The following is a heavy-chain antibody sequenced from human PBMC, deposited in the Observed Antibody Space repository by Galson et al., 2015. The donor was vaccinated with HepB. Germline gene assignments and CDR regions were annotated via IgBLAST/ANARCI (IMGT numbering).Heavy chain of an antibody. CDR3: ARRYCGGDCYPAAFDI. CDR2: IYYSGST. D-gene: IGHD2-21*02. CDR1: GGSISSYY. V-gene: IGHV4-59*01. J-gene: IGHJ3*02. Sequence: ETLSLTCTVSGGSISSYYWNWIRQPPGKGLEWIGYIYYSGSTNYNPSLKSRVTISVDTSKNQFSPKLSSVTAADTAVYYCARRYCGGDCYPAAFDIWGQGTMVTVSS.